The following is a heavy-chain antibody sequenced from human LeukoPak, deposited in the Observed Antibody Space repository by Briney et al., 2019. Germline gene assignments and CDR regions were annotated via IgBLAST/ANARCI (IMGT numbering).Heavy chain of an antibody. CDR3: ARDSTYYYDSGSSGPHYFDN. V-gene: IGHV3-64*01. CDR1: GFTFSSYA. J-gene: IGHJ4*02. D-gene: IGHD3-10*01. Sequence: GGSLRLSCAASGFTFSSYAMHWVRQAPGKGLEYVSAISSNGGSTYYANSVKGRFTISRDNSKNTLYLQMGSLRAEDMAVYYCARDSTYYYDSGSSGPHYFDNWGQGTLVTVSS. CDR2: ISSNGGST.